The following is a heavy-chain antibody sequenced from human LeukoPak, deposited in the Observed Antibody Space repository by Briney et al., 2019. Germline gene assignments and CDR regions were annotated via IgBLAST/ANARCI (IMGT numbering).Heavy chain of an antibody. J-gene: IGHJ4*02. CDR3: ARRTRTYYYDSSGYYLDY. D-gene: IGHD3-22*01. CDR1: GYSISSGYY. CDR2: IYHSGST. Sequence: SETLSLTCTVSGYSISSGYYWGWIRQPPGKGLEWIGSIYHSGSTNYNPSLKSRVTISVDTSKNQFSLKLSSVTAADTAVYYCARRTRTYYYDSSGYYLDYWGQGTLVTVSS. V-gene: IGHV4-38-2*02.